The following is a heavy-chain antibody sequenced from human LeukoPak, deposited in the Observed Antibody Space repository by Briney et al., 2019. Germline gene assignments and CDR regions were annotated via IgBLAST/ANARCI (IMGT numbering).Heavy chain of an antibody. CDR2: ISDSGDRT. Sequence: GGSLRLACAASGFPFSNYAMTWVRQAPGKGLERVSGISDSGDRTYYADSVKGRFTISRDNSKNMLYLQMNSLRVEDTALYYCAKGLGTSGYNDYWGQGTLVTVSS. D-gene: IGHD3-22*01. CDR1: GFPFSNYA. CDR3: AKGLGTSGYNDY. V-gene: IGHV3-23*01. J-gene: IGHJ4*02.